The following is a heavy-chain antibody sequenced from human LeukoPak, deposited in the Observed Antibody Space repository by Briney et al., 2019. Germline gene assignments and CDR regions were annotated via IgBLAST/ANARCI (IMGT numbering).Heavy chain of an antibody. Sequence: GGSLRLSCAASGFTFSSYAMSWVRQAPGKGLEWVSAISGSGGSTYYADSVQGRFTISRDNSKNTLYLQMNSLRAEDMAVYYCARFSDTAMSFDYWGQGTVVTVSS. J-gene: IGHJ4*02. D-gene: IGHD5-18*01. CDR3: ARFSDTAMSFDY. CDR2: ISGSGGST. V-gene: IGHV3-23*01. CDR1: GFTFSSYA.